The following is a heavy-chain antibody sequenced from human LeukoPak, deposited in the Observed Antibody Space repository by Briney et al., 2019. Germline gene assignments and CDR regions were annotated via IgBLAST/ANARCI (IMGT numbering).Heavy chain of an antibody. D-gene: IGHD1-26*01. CDR1: GYSISSGYY. V-gene: IGHV4-38-2*01. CDR3: ARGRDAAAYYYYYGMDV. Sequence: PSETLSLTCAVSGYSISSGYYWGWIRQPPGKGLEWIGSIYHSGSTYYNPSLKSRVTISVDTSKNQFSLKLSSVTAADTAVYYCARGRDAAAYYYYYGMDVWGKGTTVTVSS. J-gene: IGHJ6*04. CDR2: IYHSGST.